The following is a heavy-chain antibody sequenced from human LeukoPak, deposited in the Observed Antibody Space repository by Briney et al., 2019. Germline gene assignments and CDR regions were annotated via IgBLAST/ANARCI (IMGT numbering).Heavy chain of an antibody. CDR1: GFTVSSNY. V-gene: IGHV3-53*01. CDR2: IYSAGNT. Sequence: GGSLRLSCAASGFTVSSNYMSWVRQAPGKGLEWVSVIYSAGNTYYADSVKGRFTISRDNSKNTLYLQMNSLRAEDTAVYYCARDAGHQVSRRNYYAMGVWGQGTTVTVSS. D-gene: IGHD2-2*01. J-gene: IGHJ6*02. CDR3: ARDAGHQVSRRNYYAMGV.